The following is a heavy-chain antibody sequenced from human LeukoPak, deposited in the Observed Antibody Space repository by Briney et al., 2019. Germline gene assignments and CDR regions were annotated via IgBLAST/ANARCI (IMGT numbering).Heavy chain of an antibody. CDR1: GGSISSGSYY. D-gene: IGHD3-10*01. J-gene: IGHJ6*02. V-gene: IGHV4-61*02. CDR3: ARGQLLWFGEFSRKHYGMDV. CDR2: IYTSGST. Sequence: SQTLSLTCTVSGGSISSGSYYWRWIRQPAGTGLEWLGRIYTSGSTNYNPSLKSRVTISVDTSKNQFSLKLSSVTAADTAVYYCARGQLLWFGEFSRKHYGMDVWGQGTTVTVSS.